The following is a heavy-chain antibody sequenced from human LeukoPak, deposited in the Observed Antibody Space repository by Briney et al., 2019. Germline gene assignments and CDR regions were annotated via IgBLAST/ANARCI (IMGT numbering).Heavy chain of an antibody. J-gene: IGHJ3*02. Sequence: GGSLRLSCAASGFTFSSYAMSWVRQAPGKGLEWVSAVRGSGYDTYYADSVKGRFTISRDSSKNTLYLQMNGLRAEDTALYHCAKSRSVEGAFDIWGHGTMVTVSS. V-gene: IGHV3-23*01. CDR3: AKSRSVEGAFDI. CDR2: VRGSGYDT. D-gene: IGHD6-19*01. CDR1: GFTFSSYA.